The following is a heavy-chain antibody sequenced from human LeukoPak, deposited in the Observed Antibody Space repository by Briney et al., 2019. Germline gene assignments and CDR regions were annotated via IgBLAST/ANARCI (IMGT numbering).Heavy chain of an antibody. Sequence: ASVKVSCKASGYTFTSYGISWVRQAPGQGLEWIGWISAYNGNTNYAQKLQGRVTMTTDTSTSTAYMELRSLRSDDTAVYYCARWGRYCSSTSCQFSGFDPWGQGTLVTVSS. J-gene: IGHJ5*02. CDR3: ARWGRYCSSTSCQFSGFDP. D-gene: IGHD2-2*01. CDR1: GYTFTSYG. CDR2: ISAYNGNT. V-gene: IGHV1-18*01.